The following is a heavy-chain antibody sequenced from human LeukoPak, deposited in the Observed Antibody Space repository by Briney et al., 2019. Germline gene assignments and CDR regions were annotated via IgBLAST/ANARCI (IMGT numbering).Heavy chain of an antibody. Sequence: PGGSLRLSCAASGFTFSSYAMSWVRQAPGKGLEWVSGISWNGGSIGYADSVKGRFTISRDNAKNSLYLQMSSLRAEDTALYYCVKVIGKRHNSSWHRDAYDIWGQGTMVTVSS. CDR2: ISWNGGSI. J-gene: IGHJ3*02. D-gene: IGHD6-13*01. CDR3: VKVIGKRHNSSWHRDAYDI. V-gene: IGHV3-9*01. CDR1: GFTFSSYA.